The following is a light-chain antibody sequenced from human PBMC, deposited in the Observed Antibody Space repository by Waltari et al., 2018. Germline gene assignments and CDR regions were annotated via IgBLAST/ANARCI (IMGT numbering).Light chain of an antibody. Sequence: QSALTQPASVSGSPGQSITISCTGTSSDVGGYNYVSWYQQHPGKAPKLMFYDVSNRASAVSDRFAGSKAGNTAFLTSSGLHAEDEADYYCSSYTRSSTWVFGGGTKLTVL. CDR1: SSDVGGYNY. J-gene: IGLJ3*02. CDR3: SSYTRSSTWV. V-gene: IGLV2-14*03. CDR2: DVS.